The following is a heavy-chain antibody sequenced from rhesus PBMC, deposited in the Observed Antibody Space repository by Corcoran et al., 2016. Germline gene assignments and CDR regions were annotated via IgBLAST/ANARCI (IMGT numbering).Heavy chain of an antibody. V-gene: IGHV4-160*01. Sequence: QLQLQESGPGLVKPSETLSLTCAVSGGSISGYWRSLTRLPPGKGLDGIGRIDSSASTDSNPSLKSRVTMSRDTSKNQFSLKLSSVTAADTAVYYCARDLVAAAGTYFDYWGQGVLVTVSS. CDR1: GGSISGYW. CDR3: ARDLVAAAGTYFDY. D-gene: IGHD6-25*01. J-gene: IGHJ4*01. CDR2: IDSSAST.